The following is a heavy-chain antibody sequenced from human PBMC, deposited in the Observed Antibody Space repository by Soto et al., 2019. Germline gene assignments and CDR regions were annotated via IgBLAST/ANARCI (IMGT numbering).Heavy chain of an antibody. CDR3: AKGGRGNYYYYSGMDV. CDR2: ISGSGGST. Sequence: PGGSLRLSCAASGFTFSSYAMSWFRQAPGKGLEWVSAISGSGGSTYYADSVKGRFTISRDNSKNTLYLQMNSLRAEDTAVYYCAKGGRGNYYYYSGMDVSGQGTTVTVSS. J-gene: IGHJ6*02. CDR1: GFTFSSYA. V-gene: IGHV3-23*01. D-gene: IGHD5-12*01.